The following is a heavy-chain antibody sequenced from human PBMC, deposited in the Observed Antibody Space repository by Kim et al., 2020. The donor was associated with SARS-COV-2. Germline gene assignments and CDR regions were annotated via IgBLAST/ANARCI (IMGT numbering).Heavy chain of an antibody. CDR3: AKDRESWGPADAFDI. D-gene: IGHD1-26*01. Sequence: DRVKGRFTSSRDNSKNTLYLQMNSLRAEDTAVYYCAKDRESWGPADAFDIWGQGTMVTVSS. J-gene: IGHJ3*02. V-gene: IGHV3-23*01.